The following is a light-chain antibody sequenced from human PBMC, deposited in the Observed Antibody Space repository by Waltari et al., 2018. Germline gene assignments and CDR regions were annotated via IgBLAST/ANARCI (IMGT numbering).Light chain of an antibody. Sequence: DIQMTQSPSTLSASVGDRVTITCRASQSIGSWLAWYQQKPGKAPKLLIYKASTLLSGVPSRFSGRGSGTEFTLNISSLQPDDFATYYCQQYNSYSVTFGPGTKVDIK. CDR3: QQYNSYSVT. CDR2: KAS. J-gene: IGKJ3*01. V-gene: IGKV1-5*03. CDR1: QSIGSW.